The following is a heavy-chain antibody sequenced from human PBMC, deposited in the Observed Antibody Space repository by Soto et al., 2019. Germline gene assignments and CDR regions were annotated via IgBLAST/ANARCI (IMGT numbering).Heavy chain of an antibody. CDR1: GFTFSSYA. J-gene: IGHJ4*02. D-gene: IGHD6-6*01. V-gene: IGHV3-23*01. CDR2: ISGSGGST. CDR3: AKAGIAARRYVEYYFDY. Sequence: GGSLRLSCAASGFTFSSYAMSWVRQAPGKGLEWVSAISGSGGSTYYADSVKGRFTISRDNSKNTLYLQMNSLRAEDTAVYYCAKAGIAARRYVEYYFDYWGQGTLVTVSS.